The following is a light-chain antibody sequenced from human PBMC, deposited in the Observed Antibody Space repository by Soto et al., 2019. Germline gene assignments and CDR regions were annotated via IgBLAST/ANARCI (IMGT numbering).Light chain of an antibody. V-gene: IGKV3-20*01. CDR3: QHYGGRWT. Sequence: EIGVTQSPGTLSLSPGERATLSCRASQTVSTNYIAWYQKKPGRAPRLLIYGASNRATGIPDRFSVSGSGTDFPLTISSLEPEDSAVYYCQHYGGRWTFGQGTKVDIK. J-gene: IGKJ1*01. CDR2: GAS. CDR1: QTVSTNY.